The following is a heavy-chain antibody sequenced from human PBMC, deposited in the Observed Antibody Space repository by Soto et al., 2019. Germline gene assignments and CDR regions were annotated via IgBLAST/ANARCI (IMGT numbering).Heavy chain of an antibody. V-gene: IGHV4-34*01. CDR1: GGSFSGYY. CDR3: ARTGGMDV. CDR2: INHSGDT. Sequence: QVQLQQWGAGLLKPSETLSLTCAVYGGSFSGYYWSWLRQTPEKGLEWIGEINHSGDTKYNPTLESRVTISVDTSKNQFSLKVNSGSAADTAVYYCARTGGMDVWGQGATVTVSS. J-gene: IGHJ6*02.